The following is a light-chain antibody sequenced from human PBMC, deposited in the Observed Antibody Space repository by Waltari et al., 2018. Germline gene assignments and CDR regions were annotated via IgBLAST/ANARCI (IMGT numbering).Light chain of an antibody. J-gene: IGLJ1*01. V-gene: IGLV1-47*01. CDR3: ASWDDSHYV. Sequence: QSVLTQAPSASETPGQRVTISCSGSNANLGSNYLYWYQQPPGTAPKLLIYRNNQRPSGVPDRFSASKSGTSASLAIDGLRSEDEAIYYCASWDDSHYVFGPGTQVTVL. CDR2: RNN. CDR1: NANLGSNY.